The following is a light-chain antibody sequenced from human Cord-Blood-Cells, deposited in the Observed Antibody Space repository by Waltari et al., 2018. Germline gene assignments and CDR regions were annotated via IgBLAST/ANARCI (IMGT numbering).Light chain of an antibody. V-gene: IGLV2-14*01. CDR2: DVS. CDR3: SSYTSSSTYV. Sequence: QSALTQPASVSGSPGQSITISCPGTSSDVGGYNYVSWFQQHPGKAPKLMIYDVSKRPSGVSNRFPGSKSGNTASLTISGLQAEDEADYYCSSYTSSSTYVFGTGTKLTVL. J-gene: IGLJ1*01. CDR1: SSDVGGYNY.